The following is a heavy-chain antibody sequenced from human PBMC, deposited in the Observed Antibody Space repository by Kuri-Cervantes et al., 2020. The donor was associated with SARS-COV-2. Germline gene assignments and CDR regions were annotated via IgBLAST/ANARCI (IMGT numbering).Heavy chain of an antibody. J-gene: IGHJ4*02. D-gene: IGHD3-22*01. CDR3: TSTGYDSSGYYPDY. CDR1: GFTFSSYS. V-gene: IGHV3-21*04. Sequence: GGSLRLSCAASGFTFSSYSMNWVRQAPGKGLEWVSSISSSSSYIYYADSVKGRFTISRDNAKNSLYLQMNSLKTEDTAVYYCTSTGYDSSGYYPDYWGQGTLVTVSS. CDR2: ISSSSSYI.